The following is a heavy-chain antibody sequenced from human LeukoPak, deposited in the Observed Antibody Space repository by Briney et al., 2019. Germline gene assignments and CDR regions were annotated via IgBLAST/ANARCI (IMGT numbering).Heavy chain of an antibody. V-gene: IGHV1-18*01. CDR1: GYTFTSYG. D-gene: IGHD3-22*01. Sequence: APVKDSCKASGYTFTSYGINWVRQAPGQGLEWMGWISGYNGNTNYAQKRQGRVTMTTDTSTTTAYMELRSLVSDDTAVYYCARGSTVRYYYDSSGCYRGAVDYWGQGTLVTVSS. CDR3: ARGSTVRYYYDSSGCYRGAVDY. J-gene: IGHJ4*02. CDR2: ISGYNGNT.